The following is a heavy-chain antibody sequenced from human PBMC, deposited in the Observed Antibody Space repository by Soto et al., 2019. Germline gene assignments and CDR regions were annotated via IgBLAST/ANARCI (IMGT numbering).Heavy chain of an antibody. J-gene: IGHJ6*02. D-gene: IGHD2-2*01. CDR2: IIPIFGTA. V-gene: IGHV1-69*13. CDR1: GGTFSSYA. Sequence: SVKVSCKASGGTFSSYAISWVRQAPGQGLEWMGGIIPIFGTANYAQKFQGRVTITADESTSTAYMELSSLRSEDTAVYYCAXSGVIVVVPAATYGMDVWGQGTTVTVSS. CDR3: AXSGVIVVVPAATYGMDV.